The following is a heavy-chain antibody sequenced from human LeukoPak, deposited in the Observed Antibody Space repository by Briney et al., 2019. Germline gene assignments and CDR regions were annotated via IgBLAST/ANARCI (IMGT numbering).Heavy chain of an antibody. CDR3: ARGGYYYDSSDYYPFDY. CDR2: VSGSGGST. Sequence: GGSLRLSCAASGFTFSSYAMSWVRQAPGKGLEWVSAVSGSGGSTYYADSVKGRFTISRDNSKNTLFLQMNSLRAEDTAVYYCARGGYYYDSSDYYPFDYWGQGTLVNASS. CDR1: GFTFSSYA. J-gene: IGHJ4*02. V-gene: IGHV3-23*01. D-gene: IGHD3-22*01.